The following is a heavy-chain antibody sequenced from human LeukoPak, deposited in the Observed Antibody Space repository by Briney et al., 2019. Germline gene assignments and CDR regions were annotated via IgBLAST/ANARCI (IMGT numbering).Heavy chain of an antibody. CDR1: GFTFSSYN. J-gene: IGHJ4*02. V-gene: IGHV3-21*01. CDR3: AREAPSYGL. CDR2: ISSSSSHI. Sequence: SGGSLRLSCAASGFTFSSYNMNWVRQAPGKGLEWVSSISSSSSHIYYADSVKGRFTISRDNAKNSLFLQMNSLRAEDTAVYYCAREAPSYGLWGQGTLVTVSS. D-gene: IGHD5-18*01.